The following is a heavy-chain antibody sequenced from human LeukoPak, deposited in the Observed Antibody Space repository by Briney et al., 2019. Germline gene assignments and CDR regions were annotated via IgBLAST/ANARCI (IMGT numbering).Heavy chain of an antibody. D-gene: IGHD6-6*01. CDR1: GYSFTSHW. V-gene: IGHV5-51*01. Sequence: GESLKISCKGSGYSFTSHWIGWVRQMPGKGLEWLGIIYPADSDTRYSPSFQGQVTISADKSISTAYLQWSSLKASDTAMYYCARHSITSSSFSHWGQGTLVTVSS. J-gene: IGHJ4*02. CDR2: IYPADSDT. CDR3: ARHSITSSSFSH.